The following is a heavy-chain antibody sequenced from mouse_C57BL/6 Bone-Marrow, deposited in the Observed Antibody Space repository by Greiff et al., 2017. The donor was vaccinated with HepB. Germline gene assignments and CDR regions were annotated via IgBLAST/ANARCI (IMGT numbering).Heavy chain of an antibody. Sequence: QVQLQQSGAELVKPGASVKLSCKASGYTFTSYWMHWVKQRPGQGLEWIGMIHPNSGSTNYNEKFKSKATLTVDKSSSTAYMQLSSLTSEDSAVYYCARETAQARDYAMDYWGQGTSVTVSS. V-gene: IGHV1-64*01. CDR2: IHPNSGST. CDR3: ARETAQARDYAMDY. J-gene: IGHJ4*01. D-gene: IGHD3-2*02. CDR1: GYTFTSYW.